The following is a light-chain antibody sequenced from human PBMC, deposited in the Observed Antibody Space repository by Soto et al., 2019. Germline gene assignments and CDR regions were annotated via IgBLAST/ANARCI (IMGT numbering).Light chain of an antibody. J-gene: IGLJ1*01. CDR2: SND. CDR1: SSNIASNT. CDR3: ASWDDRLNGHV. V-gene: IGLV1-44*01. Sequence: QSALTQPPSASGTPGQRVTVSCSGSSSNIASNTVNWYQQLPGTAPKLLIYSNDQRPSGVPDRFSASKSGTSASLAISGLHSEDEADYYCASWDDRLNGHVFGNGTKVTVX.